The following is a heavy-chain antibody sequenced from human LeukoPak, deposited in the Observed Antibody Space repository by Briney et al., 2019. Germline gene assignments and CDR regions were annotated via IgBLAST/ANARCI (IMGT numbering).Heavy chain of an antibody. CDR2: ISSSGSTI. J-gene: IGHJ4*02. V-gene: IGHV3-11*01. CDR3: ATASGYDQSYFDY. Sequence: GGSLRLSCAASGFTFSDYYMSWIRQAPGKGLEWVSYISSSGSTIHYADSVKGRFTISRDNAKNSLYLQMNSLRAEDTAVYYCATASGYDQSYFDYWGQGTLVTVSS. CDR1: GFTFSDYY. D-gene: IGHD5-12*01.